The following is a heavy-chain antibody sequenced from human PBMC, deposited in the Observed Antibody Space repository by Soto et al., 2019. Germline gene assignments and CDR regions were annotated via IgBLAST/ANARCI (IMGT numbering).Heavy chain of an antibody. CDR2: IYWDDDK. CDR1: GFSLSSNGVG. J-gene: IGHJ4*02. V-gene: IGHV2-5*02. CDR3: ARGGWTTYYSPFFDY. D-gene: IGHD3-10*01. Sequence: QITLKESGPTLVKPTQTLTLTCTFSGFSLSSNGVGVGWIRQPPGKALEWLALIYWDDDKRYSRSLKSRLTITKDTSKSQVVLTLTKLDTVDTATYYCARGGWTTYYSPFFDYWGQGTLVTVSS.